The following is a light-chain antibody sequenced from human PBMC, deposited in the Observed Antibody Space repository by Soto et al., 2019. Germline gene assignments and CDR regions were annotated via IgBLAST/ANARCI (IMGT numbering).Light chain of an antibody. CDR3: SSYTTSNTRQIV. CDR2: DVS. CDR1: SSDVCGYNY. Sequence: QSALTQPASVSGSPGQSITISCTGTSSDVCGYNYVSWYQHHPGKAPNLMIYDVSNRPSGVSNRFSGSKSGNTASLTISGLQPEDEADYYCSSYTTSNTRQIVLGTGTKVTVL. V-gene: IGLV2-14*03. J-gene: IGLJ1*01.